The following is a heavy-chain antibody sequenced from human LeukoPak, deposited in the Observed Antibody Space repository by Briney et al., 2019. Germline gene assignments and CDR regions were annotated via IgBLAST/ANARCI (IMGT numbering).Heavy chain of an antibody. J-gene: IGHJ5*02. CDR3: AREGLPYSSSWYNWFDP. Sequence: HPGGSLRLSCAASGFTFSSYAMHWVRQAPGKGLEWVAVISYDGSNKYYADSVKGRFTISRDNSKNTLYLQMNSLRAEDTALYYCAREGLPYSSSWYNWFDPWGQGTLVTVSS. CDR2: ISYDGSNK. V-gene: IGHV3-30-3*01. CDR1: GFTFSSYA. D-gene: IGHD6-13*01.